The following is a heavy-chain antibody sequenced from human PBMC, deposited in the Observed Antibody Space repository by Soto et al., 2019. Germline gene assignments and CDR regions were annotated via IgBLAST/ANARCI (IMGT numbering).Heavy chain of an antibody. D-gene: IGHD2-2*01. CDR3: ARRPKYQLFKGATDY. Sequence: QLQLQESGPGLVKPSETLSLTCTVSGGSISSSSYYWGWIRQPPGKGLEWIGSIYYSGSTYYNPSLKSRVTISVDTSKNQFSLKLSSVTAADTAVYYCARRPKYQLFKGATDYWGQGTLVTVSS. V-gene: IGHV4-39*01. J-gene: IGHJ4*02. CDR1: GGSISSSSYY. CDR2: IYYSGST.